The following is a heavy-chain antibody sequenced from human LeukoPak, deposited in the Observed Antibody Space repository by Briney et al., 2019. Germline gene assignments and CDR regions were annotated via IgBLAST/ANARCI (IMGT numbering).Heavy chain of an antibody. Sequence: LAASVKVACKAYGGTFSSYAISWVRQAPGQGLEWMGGIIPIFGTANYAQEFQGRVTITADESTSTAYMELSSLRSEDTAVYYCARDPGSGSYYVYWGQGTLVTVSS. CDR1: GGTFSSYA. CDR2: IIPIFGTA. V-gene: IGHV1-69*01. CDR3: ARDPGSGSYYVY. J-gene: IGHJ4*02. D-gene: IGHD1-26*01.